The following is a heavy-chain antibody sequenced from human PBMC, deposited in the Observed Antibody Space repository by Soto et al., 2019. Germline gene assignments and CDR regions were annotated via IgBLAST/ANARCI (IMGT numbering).Heavy chain of an antibody. Sequence: EVQLVESGGGLVQPGGSLKLSCAASGFTFSGSAMHWVRQASGKGLEWVGRIRSKAKSYATVYAASVKGRFTISRDDSKNTAYLQMSSRKAEDTAVYYCTRLGIAAAGTDYWGQGTLVTVSS. J-gene: IGHJ4*02. CDR1: GFTFSGSA. CDR3: TRLGIAAAGTDY. V-gene: IGHV3-73*02. CDR2: IRSKAKSYAT. D-gene: IGHD6-13*01.